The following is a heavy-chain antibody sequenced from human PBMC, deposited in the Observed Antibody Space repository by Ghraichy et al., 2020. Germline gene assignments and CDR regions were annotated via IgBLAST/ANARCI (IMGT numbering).Heavy chain of an antibody. J-gene: IGHJ5*02. CDR1: GGSISSGGYS. Sequence: SQTLSLTCAVSGGSISSGGYSWSWIRQPPGKGLEWIGYIYHSGSTYYNPSLKSRVTISVDRSKNQFSLKLSSVTAADTAVYYCARAEGRGYWFDPWGQGTLVTVSS. CDR3: ARAEGRGYWFDP. CDR2: IYHSGST. V-gene: IGHV4-30-2*01.